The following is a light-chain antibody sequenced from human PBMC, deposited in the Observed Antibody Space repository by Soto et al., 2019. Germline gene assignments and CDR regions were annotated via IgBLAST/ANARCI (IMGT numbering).Light chain of an antibody. CDR1: QSISSW. Sequence: DIQMTQSPSTLSASVGDRVTITCRASQSISSWLDWYQQKPGKAPKLLIYDASSLESGVPSRFSGSGSGTESTLTISIRHPNVFAPSSFHQYNGYSQTFGQGTNVEIK. V-gene: IGKV1-5*01. J-gene: IGKJ1*01. CDR2: DAS. CDR3: HQYNGYSQT.